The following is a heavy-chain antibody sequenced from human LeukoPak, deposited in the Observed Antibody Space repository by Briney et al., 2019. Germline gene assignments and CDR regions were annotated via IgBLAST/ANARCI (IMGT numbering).Heavy chain of an antibody. D-gene: IGHD6-19*01. Sequence: ASVKVSCKASGYTFTSYDINWVRQATGQGLEWMGWMNPNSGNTCYAQKFQGRVTMTRNTSISTAYMELSSLRSEDTAVYYCARSPSRGWYALDYWGQGTLVTVSS. CDR3: ARSPSRGWYALDY. J-gene: IGHJ4*02. V-gene: IGHV1-8*01. CDR2: MNPNSGNT. CDR1: GYTFTSYD.